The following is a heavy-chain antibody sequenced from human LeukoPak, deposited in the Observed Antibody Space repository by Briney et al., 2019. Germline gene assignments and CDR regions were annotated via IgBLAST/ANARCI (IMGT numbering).Heavy chain of an antibody. V-gene: IGHV4-31*03. CDR1: GGSISSGGYY. Sequence: SETLSLTCTVSGGSISSGGYYWSWIRQHPGKGLEWIGYIYYSGSTYYNPSLKSRVTISVDTSKNQFSLKLSSVTAADTAVYCCARFDEPHADFDYWGQGTLVTVSS. J-gene: IGHJ4*02. CDR3: ARFDEPHADFDY. CDR2: IYYSGST.